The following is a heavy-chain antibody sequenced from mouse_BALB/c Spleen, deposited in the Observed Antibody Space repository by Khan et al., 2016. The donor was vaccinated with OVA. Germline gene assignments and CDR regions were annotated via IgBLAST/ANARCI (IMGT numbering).Heavy chain of an antibody. CDR2: IDPENGET. V-gene: IGHV14-1*02. CDR1: GFNIKDYY. Sequence: VQLQQPGAELVRPGALVKLSCKASGFNIKDYYIHWVKQRPEQGLEWIGWIDPENGETVYDPKFQGKAIITADTSSNTAYPHLSSLTSEDTAVYYCASAGYSAWFAYWGQGALVTDSS. J-gene: IGHJ3*01. CDR3: ASAGYSAWFAY.